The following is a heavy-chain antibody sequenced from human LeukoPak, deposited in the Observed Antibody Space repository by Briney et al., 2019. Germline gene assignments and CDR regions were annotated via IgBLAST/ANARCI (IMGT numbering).Heavy chain of an antibody. D-gene: IGHD5-18*01. CDR1: GFTFSDYW. CDR3: ARDRDTAMVTIDY. V-gene: IGHV3-7*03. CDR2: IKQDGSEK. J-gene: IGHJ4*02. Sequence: PGGSLRLSCAASGFTFSDYWMSWVRQAPGKGLEWVANIKQDGSEKYYVDSVKGRFTISRGNAKNSLYLQMNSLRAEDTAVYYCARDRDTAMVTIDYWGQGTLVTVSS.